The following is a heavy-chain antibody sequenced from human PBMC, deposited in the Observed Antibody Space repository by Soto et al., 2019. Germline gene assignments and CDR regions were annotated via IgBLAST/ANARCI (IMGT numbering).Heavy chain of an antibody. D-gene: IGHD1-1*01. CDR2: FDPEDGET. Sequence: QVQLLQSGAEVKKPGASVKVSCKLSGHTLTELSMHWVRQAPGRGLEWMGGFDPEDGETIFAQKFQGRVTMTEDTSTDSTYMELTSLRSEDTAVYYCAAGGTRWLHSPFDYWGQGTLVTISS. CDR1: GHTLTELS. J-gene: IGHJ4*02. V-gene: IGHV1-24*01. CDR3: AAGGTRWLHSPFDY.